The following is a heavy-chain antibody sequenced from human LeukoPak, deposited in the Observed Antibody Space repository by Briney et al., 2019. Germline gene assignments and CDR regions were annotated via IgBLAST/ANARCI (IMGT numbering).Heavy chain of an antibody. Sequence: GESLKISCKGSGYSFTSYWIGWLRQMPGKGLEWMVIIYPGDSDTRYSPSFQGQFTISSNNYISTAYLQWSSLKASDTATYYCARLLGQHPVDYGGQGTLVTVSS. V-gene: IGHV5-51*01. J-gene: IGHJ4*02. CDR2: IYPGDSDT. D-gene: IGHD3-16*01. CDR1: GYSFTSYW. CDR3: ARLLGQHPVDY.